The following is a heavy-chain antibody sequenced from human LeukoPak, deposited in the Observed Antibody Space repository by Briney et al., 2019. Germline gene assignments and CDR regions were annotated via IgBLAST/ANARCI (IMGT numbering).Heavy chain of an antibody. CDR1: GYTFTSYG. V-gene: IGHV1-18*01. CDR2: ISAYNGNT. Sequence: SVKVSCKASGYTFTSYGISWVRQAPGQGVEWMGWISAYNGNTNYAQKLQDRVTMTTHTSTSTAYMELRSLRSDDTAVYYCARDREEDYYDSSGYPYFQHWGQGTLVTVSS. J-gene: IGHJ1*01. D-gene: IGHD3-22*01. CDR3: ARDREEDYYDSSGYPYFQH.